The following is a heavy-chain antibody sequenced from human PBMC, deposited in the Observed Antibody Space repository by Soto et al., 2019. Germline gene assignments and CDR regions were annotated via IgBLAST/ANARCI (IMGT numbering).Heavy chain of an antibody. CDR3: ASLAYPSSNWYAAI. CDR2: IYYSGST. Sequence: SETLSLTCTVSGGSISSSSYYWGWIRQPPGKGLEWIGSIYYSGSTYYNPSLKSRVTISVDTSKNQFSLKLSSVTAADTAVYYCASLAYPSSNWYAAIWGQGTMVTVSS. J-gene: IGHJ3*02. D-gene: IGHD6-13*01. CDR1: GGSISSSSYY. V-gene: IGHV4-39*01.